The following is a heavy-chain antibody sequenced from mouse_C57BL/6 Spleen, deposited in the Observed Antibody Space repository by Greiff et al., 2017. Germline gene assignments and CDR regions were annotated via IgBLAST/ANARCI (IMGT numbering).Heavy chain of an antibody. CDR1: GYAFSSYW. J-gene: IGHJ4*01. Sequence: QVQLKQSGAELVKPGASVKISCKASGYAFSSYWLNWVKQRPGKGLEWLGQIYPGDVDTNDNGKFKGKATLTADKSSSTAYMQLSSLTSEDSTVYFCARPMIRYAMDYWGQGTSVTVSS. V-gene: IGHV1-80*01. D-gene: IGHD2-4*01. CDR2: IYPGDVDT. CDR3: ARPMIRYAMDY.